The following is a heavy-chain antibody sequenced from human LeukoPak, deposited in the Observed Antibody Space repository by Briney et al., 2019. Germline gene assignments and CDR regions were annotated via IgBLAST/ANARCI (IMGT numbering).Heavy chain of an antibody. J-gene: IGHJ4*02. CDR3: ARDTHPHDFWSGYSPY. V-gene: IGHV3-7*01. Sequence: GGSLRLSCAASGFTFSSYWMSWVRQAPGKGLEWVANIKQDGSEKYYVDSVKGRFTISRDNAKNSLYLQMNSLRAEDTAVYYCARDTHPHDFWSGYSPYWGQGTLVTVSS. D-gene: IGHD3-3*01. CDR2: IKQDGSEK. CDR1: GFTFSSYW.